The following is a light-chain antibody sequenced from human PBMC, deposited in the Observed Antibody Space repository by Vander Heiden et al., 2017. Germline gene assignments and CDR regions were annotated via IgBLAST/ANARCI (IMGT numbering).Light chain of an antibody. CDR2: EAS. CDR1: QSISSW. Sequence: DIQMTQSPSTLSASIGDRVTITCRASQSISSWLAWYQQKPGKAPKLLIYEASALESGVPSRFSGSGSGTEFTLTITSLQTDDFATYYCQQYYTYPLTFGGGTNVEIK. CDR3: QQYYTYPLT. V-gene: IGKV1-5*03. J-gene: IGKJ4*01.